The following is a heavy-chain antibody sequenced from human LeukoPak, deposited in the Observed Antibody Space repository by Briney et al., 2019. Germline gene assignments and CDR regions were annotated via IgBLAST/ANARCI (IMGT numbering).Heavy chain of an antibody. Sequence: PSETQSLTCAVSGVSFNDYYWSWVRQTPGKGLEWIGEINHSGYTNDSPSLKSRVTLSIDTSRKQFSLNLRSVTVADTGIYYCTRMTTGHDYWGQGTLVTVHS. V-gene: IGHV4-34*01. CDR1: GVSFNDYY. J-gene: IGHJ4*02. CDR2: INHSGYT. CDR3: TRMTTGHDY. D-gene: IGHD4-17*01.